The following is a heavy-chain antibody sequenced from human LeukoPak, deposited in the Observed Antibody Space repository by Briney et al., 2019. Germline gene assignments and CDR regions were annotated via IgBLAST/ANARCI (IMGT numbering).Heavy chain of an antibody. D-gene: IGHD2-2*01. Sequence: ASVKVSCKASGGTFSSYAISWVRQAPGQGLEWMGGIIPIFGTANYAQKLQGRVTMTTDTSTSTAYMELRSLRSDDTAVYYCARAFYCSSTSCYFNYYYYYMDVWGKGTTVTVSS. CDR2: IIPIFGTA. J-gene: IGHJ6*03. CDR3: ARAFYCSSTSCYFNYYYYYMDV. CDR1: GGTFSSYA. V-gene: IGHV1-69*05.